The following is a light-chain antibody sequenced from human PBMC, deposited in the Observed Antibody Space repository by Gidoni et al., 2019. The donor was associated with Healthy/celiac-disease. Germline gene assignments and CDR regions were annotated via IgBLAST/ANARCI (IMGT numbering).Light chain of an antibody. CDR3: CSYAGSSFVV. CDR1: RSDVGSYNL. CDR2: EGS. J-gene: IGLJ2*01. Sequence: QSALTQPASVSGSPGPSITISCTVTRSDVGSYNLVSWYQQHPGKAPKLMIYEGSKRPSGVSNRFSGSKSGNTASLTISGLQAEDEADYYCCSYAGSSFVVFGGGTKLTVL. V-gene: IGLV2-23*01.